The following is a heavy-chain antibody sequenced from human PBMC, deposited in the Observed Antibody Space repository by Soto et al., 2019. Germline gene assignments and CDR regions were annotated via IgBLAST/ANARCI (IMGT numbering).Heavy chain of an antibody. V-gene: IGHV3-30*18. J-gene: IGHJ4*02. CDR2: ISFDGSNN. D-gene: IGHD5-12*01. CDR3: ANDPDNVTHVHLWIYYFDY. Sequence: QVQLVESGGGVVQPGRSLRLSCAASGFTFRYYAMHWVRQAPGKGLEWVAAISFDGSNNYDADSVKGRFTISRDHSEDSLDLQMNGLRPEDTAVYYWANDPDNVTHVHLWIYYFDYWGQGTLVTVSS. CDR1: GFTFRYYA.